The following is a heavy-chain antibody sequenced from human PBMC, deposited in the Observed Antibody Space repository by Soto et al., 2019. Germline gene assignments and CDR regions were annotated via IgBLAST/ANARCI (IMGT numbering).Heavy chain of an antibody. CDR2: ISAYNGNT. CDR1: GYTFTSYG. D-gene: IGHD6-19*01. CDR3: ARYSSVQWLGRRDYYYGMDV. V-gene: IGHV1-18*01. Sequence: ASVKVSCKASGYTFTSYGISWVRQAPGQGLEWMGGISAYNGNTNYAQKLQGRVTMTTDTSTSTAYMELRSLRSDDTAVYYCARYSSVQWLGRRDYYYGMDVWGQGTTVTVSS. J-gene: IGHJ6*02.